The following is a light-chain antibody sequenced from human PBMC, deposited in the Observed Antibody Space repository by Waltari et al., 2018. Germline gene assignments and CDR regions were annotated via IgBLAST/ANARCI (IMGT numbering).Light chain of an antibody. V-gene: IGLV3-27*01. CDR3: YSAAANDRV. Sequence: SYELTQPSSVSVSPGQTARIACSGDILAKKYARWFQQEPGQAPVLVIYKDTERPSGIPDRFSGSSSGTTVTLTISGAQVEDEADYYCYSAAANDRVFGGGTKLTVL. CDR1: ILAKKY. J-gene: IGLJ3*02. CDR2: KDT.